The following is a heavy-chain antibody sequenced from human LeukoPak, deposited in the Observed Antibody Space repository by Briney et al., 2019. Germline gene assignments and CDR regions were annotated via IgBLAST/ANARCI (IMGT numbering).Heavy chain of an antibody. CDR2: ISYDGSNK. CDR3: AREGIAAAGYFDY. V-gene: IGHV3-30-3*01. D-gene: IGHD6-13*01. CDR1: GSTFSSYA. J-gene: IGHJ4*02. Sequence: GGSLRLSCAASGSTFSSYAMHWVRQAPGKGLEWVAVISYDGSNKYYADSVKGRFTISRDNSKNTLYLQMNSLRAEDTAVYYCAREGIAAAGYFDYWGQGTLVTVSS.